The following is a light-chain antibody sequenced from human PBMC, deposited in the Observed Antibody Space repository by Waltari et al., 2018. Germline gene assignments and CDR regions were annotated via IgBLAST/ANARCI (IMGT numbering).Light chain of an antibody. CDR1: SSDVGSYNL. J-gene: IGLJ2*01. V-gene: IGLV2-23*01. Sequence: QSALTQPASVSGSPGQSITISCTGTSSDVGSYNLVSWYQQHPGKAPKSMIYACIKRPSGVSNRFCGSKSGNTASLTSSGLQAGDEADYYCCSYAGSSTFFVVFGGGTKLTVL. CDR3: CSYAGSSTFFVV. CDR2: ACI.